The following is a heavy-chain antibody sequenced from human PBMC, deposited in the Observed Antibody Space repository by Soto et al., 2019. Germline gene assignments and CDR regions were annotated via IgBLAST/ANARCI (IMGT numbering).Heavy chain of an antibody. CDR3: TSPMVRGVTGFDY. V-gene: IGHV3-73*01. CDR2: IRSKANSYAT. Sequence: GGSLRLSCAASGFTFSGSAMHWVRQASGKGLEWVGRIRSKANSYATAYAASVKGRFTISRDDSKNTAYLQMNSLKTEDTAVYYCTSPMVRGVTGFDYWGQGTLVTVSS. CDR1: GFTFSGSA. J-gene: IGHJ4*02. D-gene: IGHD3-10*01.